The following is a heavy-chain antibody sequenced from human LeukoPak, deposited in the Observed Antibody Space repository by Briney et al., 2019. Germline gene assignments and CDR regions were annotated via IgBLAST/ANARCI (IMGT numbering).Heavy chain of an antibody. CDR3: AKDISPLVYSYYFDY. CDR1: GFTFDDYA. D-gene: IGHD2-15*01. J-gene: IGHJ4*02. CDR2: ISWNSGSI. Sequence: PGGSLRLSCAASGFTFDDYAMHWVRQAPGKGLEWVSGISWNSGSIGYADSVKGRFTISRDNAKNSLYLRMNSLRAEDTALHYCAKDISPLVYSYYFDYWGQGTLVTVSS. V-gene: IGHV3-9*01.